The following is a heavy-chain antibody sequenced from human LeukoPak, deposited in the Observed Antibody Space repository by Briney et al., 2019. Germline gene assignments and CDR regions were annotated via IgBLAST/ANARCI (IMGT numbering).Heavy chain of an antibody. Sequence: SVKVSCKASGGTFSSYAISWVRQAPGQGLEWMGGIIPIFGTANYAQKFQGRVTITADKSKSTAYMELSRLRSDDTAVYYCARVSRRHGSGSTVGYWGQGTLVTVSS. J-gene: IGHJ4*02. CDR1: GGTFSSYA. CDR2: IIPIFGTA. D-gene: IGHD3-10*01. V-gene: IGHV1-69*06. CDR3: ARVSRRHGSGSTVGY.